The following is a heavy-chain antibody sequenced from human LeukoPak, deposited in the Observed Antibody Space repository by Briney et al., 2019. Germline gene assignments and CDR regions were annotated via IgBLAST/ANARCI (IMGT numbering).Heavy chain of an antibody. J-gene: IGHJ5*02. Sequence: SETLSLTCAVYGGSFSGYYWSWIRQPPGKGLEWIGEINHSGSTNYNPSLKSRVTISVDTSKNQFSLKLSSVTAADTAVYYCARAPHRCLQFAWFDPGGQGTLVTVPS. CDR3: ARAPHRCLQFAWFDP. CDR2: INHSGST. CDR1: GGSFSGYY. V-gene: IGHV4-34*01. D-gene: IGHD5-24*01.